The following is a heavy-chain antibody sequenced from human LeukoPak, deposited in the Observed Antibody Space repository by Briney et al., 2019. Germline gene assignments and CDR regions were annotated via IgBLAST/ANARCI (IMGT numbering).Heavy chain of an antibody. CDR2: ISSSGGST. CDR1: GFTFSSYA. J-gene: IGHJ4*02. CDR3: AKVAGITIFGVAKPLDY. Sequence: GGSLRLSCAASGFTFSSYAMSWVRQAPGKGLEWVSAISSSGGSTYYADSVKGRFTISRDNSKNTLYLQMNSLRAEDTAVYYCAKVAGITIFGVAKPLDYWGQGTLVTVSS. V-gene: IGHV3-23*01. D-gene: IGHD3-3*01.